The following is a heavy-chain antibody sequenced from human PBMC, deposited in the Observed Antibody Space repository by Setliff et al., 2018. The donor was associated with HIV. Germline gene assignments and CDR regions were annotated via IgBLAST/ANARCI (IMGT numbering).Heavy chain of an antibody. J-gene: IGHJ6*03. CDR2: ISSNGSNK. D-gene: IGHD4-17*01. Sequence: PGGSLRLSCSASGFTFSSYAMHWVRQAPGKGLEYVSAISSNGSNKYYADSVKGRFTISRDNSKDTLYLQMSSLRAEDTAVYYCVKARVDGDYYYYYYMDVWGKGTTVTVSS. CDR3: VKARVDGDYYYYYYMDV. V-gene: IGHV3-64D*06. CDR1: GFTFSSYA.